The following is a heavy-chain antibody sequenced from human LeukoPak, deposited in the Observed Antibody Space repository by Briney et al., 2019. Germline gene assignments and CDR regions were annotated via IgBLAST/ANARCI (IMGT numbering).Heavy chain of an antibody. J-gene: IGHJ4*02. CDR3: VRGGWADD. D-gene: IGHD6-19*01. CDR2: ISDSGSWA. CDR1: GFTFNNHA. V-gene: IGHV3-23*01. Sequence: GGSLRLSCTAAGFTFNNHAMTWVRQAPGKGLEWVAVISDSGSWASYADSVRGRFTIARDDSKSTLYLQMNNLRAEDTAVYFCVRGGWADDWGLGTLVIVSS.